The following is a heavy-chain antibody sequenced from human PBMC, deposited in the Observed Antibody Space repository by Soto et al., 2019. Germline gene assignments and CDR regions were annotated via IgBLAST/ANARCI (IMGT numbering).Heavy chain of an antibody. Sequence: QITLKESGPTLVKPTQTLTLTCTFSGFSLNTSGVGVGWVSQPPGKALEWLALSYGNDDQRYNLFLKNSLTITKNTSRYLVVLTITHVDPVDTATYYCAHSNNWDYRIPYYFDYVGEGTLFTVS. V-gene: IGHV2-5*01. CDR2: SYGNDDQ. CDR3: AHSNNWDYRIPYYFDY. CDR1: GFSLNTSGVG. J-gene: IGHJ4*02. D-gene: IGHD1-7*01.